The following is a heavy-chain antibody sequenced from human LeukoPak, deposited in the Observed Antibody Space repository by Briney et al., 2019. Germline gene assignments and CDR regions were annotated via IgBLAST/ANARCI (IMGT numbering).Heavy chain of an antibody. V-gene: IGHV4-59*01. J-gene: IGHJ5*02. CDR2: IYYSGST. Sequence: SQTLSLTYTESGSSISSYYGSLIRQPPGKRLEWIGYIYYSGSTNYNPSLKSRATISVDTSKNQFSLKLSSVTAADTAVYYCARSFYGGNSRWFDPWGQGTLVTVSS. CDR1: GSSISSYY. D-gene: IGHD4-23*01. CDR3: ARSFYGGNSRWFDP.